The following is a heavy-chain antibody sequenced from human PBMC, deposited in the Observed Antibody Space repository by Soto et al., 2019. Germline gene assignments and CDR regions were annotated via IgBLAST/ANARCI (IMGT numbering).Heavy chain of an antibody. Sequence: QVQLVQSGAEVKKPGSSVKLSCKASGDSFNTFAVTWVRQAPGQGLEWMGGIIPNFDTPNYAQKFQGRVTIIADKSTSTPYMELRSLRAEATALYYSASPYYDSSGYYLWYFDYWGQGTLVTVSS. CDR3: ASPYYDSSGYYLWYFDY. J-gene: IGHJ4*02. V-gene: IGHV1-69*06. CDR1: GDSFNTFA. D-gene: IGHD3-22*01. CDR2: IIPNFDTP.